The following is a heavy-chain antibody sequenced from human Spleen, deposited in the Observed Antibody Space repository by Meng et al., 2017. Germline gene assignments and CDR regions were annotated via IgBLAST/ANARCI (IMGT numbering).Heavy chain of an antibody. CDR3: ARGDTIVGATRGWFDP. D-gene: IGHD1-26*01. V-gene: IGHV3-33*01. J-gene: IGHJ5*02. CDR2: IWYDGSNK. CDR1: GFTFSSYG. Sequence: GGSLRLSCAASGFTFSSYGMHWVRQAPGKGLEWVAVIWYDGSNKYYADSVKGRFTISRDNSKNTLYLQMNSLRAEDTAVYYCARGDTIVGATRGWFDPWGQGTLVTVSS.